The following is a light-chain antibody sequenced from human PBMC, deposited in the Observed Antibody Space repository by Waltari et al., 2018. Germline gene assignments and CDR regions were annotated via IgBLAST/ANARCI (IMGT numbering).Light chain of an antibody. CDR1: QSVSSY. J-gene: IGKJ5*01. V-gene: IGKV3-11*01. CDR3: QQRSNWPPVT. Sequence: EIVLTQSPATLSLSPGERATLSCRASQSVSSYLAWYHQKPGQAPRLLIYDASNRATGIPARCSGSGSGTDFTLTISSLEPEDFAVYYCQQRSNWPPVTFGQGTRLEIK. CDR2: DAS.